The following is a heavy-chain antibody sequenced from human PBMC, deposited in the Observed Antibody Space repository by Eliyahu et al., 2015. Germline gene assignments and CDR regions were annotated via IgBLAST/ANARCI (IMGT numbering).Heavy chain of an antibody. J-gene: IGHJ3*02. CDR2: ISYDXTNE. CDR3: AKGSRLISGSHFGDI. V-gene: IGHV3-30*18. Sequence: QVQLVESGGGVVQPGGSLRLSCAASGFSFSSYGXYWVRQAPGKGPEWXAVISYDXTNEYYADSVKGRFAISRDNSNNTLSLQMNSLRDEDTAVYYCAKGSRLISGSHFGDIWGQGTLVTVSS. CDR1: GFSFSSYG. D-gene: IGHD1-26*01.